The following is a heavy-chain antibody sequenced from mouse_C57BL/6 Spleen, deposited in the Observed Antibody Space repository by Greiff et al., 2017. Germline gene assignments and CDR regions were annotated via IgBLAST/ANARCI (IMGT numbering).Heavy chain of an antibody. CDR2: ISTYYGDA. CDR3: ARMREWFLLWSMDD. CDR1: GYTFTDYA. J-gene: IGHJ1*03. Sequence: VQLVESGPELVRPGVSVKLSCKGSGYTFTDYAMHWVKQSPAKSLEWIGVISTYYGDASYNHKFKDKATMTVDKSSSTAYMELARLTSEDSAVDYCARMREWFLLWSMDDWGTGTTVTVSS. D-gene: IGHD2-3*01. V-gene: IGHV1-67*01.